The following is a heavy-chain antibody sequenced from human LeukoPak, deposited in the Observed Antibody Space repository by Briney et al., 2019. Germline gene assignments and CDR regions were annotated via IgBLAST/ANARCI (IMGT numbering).Heavy chain of an antibody. D-gene: IGHD4-17*01. CDR1: GYSISSGYY. J-gene: IGHJ6*02. CDR2: IYHSGST. Sequence: SETLSLTCTVSGYSISSGYYWGWIRQPPGKGLEWIGSIYHSGSTYYNPSLKSRVTISVDTSKNQLSLKLSSVTAADTAVYYCARDPDGDYEAYGMDVWGQGTTVTVSS. CDR3: ARDPDGDYEAYGMDV. V-gene: IGHV4-38-2*02.